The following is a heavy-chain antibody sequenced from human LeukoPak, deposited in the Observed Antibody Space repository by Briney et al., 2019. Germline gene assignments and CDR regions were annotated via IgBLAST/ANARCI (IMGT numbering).Heavy chain of an antibody. CDR3: ARVRYGSGSYYFDN. J-gene: IGHJ4*02. Sequence: SETLSLTCTVSGGSISNYYWSWIRQPAGKGLEWIGRIFAGRNTDHNPSLKSRVTMSLDSSKNQFSLRLTSVTAADTAVYYCARVRYGSGSYYFDNWGQGTLVTVSS. CDR2: IFAGRNT. V-gene: IGHV4-4*07. D-gene: IGHD3-10*01. CDR1: GGSISNYY.